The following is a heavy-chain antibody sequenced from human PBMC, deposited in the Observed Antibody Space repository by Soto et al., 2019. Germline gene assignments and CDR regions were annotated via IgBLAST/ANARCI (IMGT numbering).Heavy chain of an antibody. J-gene: IGHJ2*01. Sequence: EVQLLESGGGLVQPGGSLRLSCVGSGFTFINYAMNWVRQAPGKGLEWGSGISGGGDRTFDADSVKGLFTISRDNSKNTVNLQMNSLRADDTAVYYCVRNVLGSTIRTDYWYFDLWGRGTLVTVSS. CDR1: GFTFINYA. V-gene: IGHV3-23*01. CDR2: ISGGGDRT. D-gene: IGHD3-16*01. CDR3: VRNVLGSTIRTDYWYFDL.